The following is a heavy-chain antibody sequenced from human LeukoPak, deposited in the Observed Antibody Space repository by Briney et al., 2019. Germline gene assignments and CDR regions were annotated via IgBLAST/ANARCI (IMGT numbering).Heavy chain of an antibody. V-gene: IGHV3-23*01. CDR3: ARDPNGDYIGTFDM. J-gene: IGHJ3*02. CDR2: ISGSGGST. CDR1: EFTFSSYG. D-gene: IGHD4-17*01. Sequence: PGGCLRLSCAASEFTFSSYGMSWVRQAPGKGLEWVSSISGSGGSTQYADSVQGRFAISRDNSKNTLYLQMNSLRVEDTAVYFCARDPNGDYIGTFDMWGQGTMVSVSS.